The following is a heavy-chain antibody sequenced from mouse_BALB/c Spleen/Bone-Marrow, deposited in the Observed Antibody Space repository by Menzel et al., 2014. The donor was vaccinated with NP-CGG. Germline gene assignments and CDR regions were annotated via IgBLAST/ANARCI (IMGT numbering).Heavy chain of an antibody. Sequence: VQLQQSGAELVEPGASVKLSCKSSGYTFTSYYMYWVKRRPGQGLEWIGGINPSNGGTNFNEKFKSKATLTVDKSSSTAYMQLSSLTSEDSAVYYCTREGTFFAYWGQGTLVTVSA. V-gene: IGHV1S81*02. D-gene: IGHD3-3*01. J-gene: IGHJ3*01. CDR2: INPSNGGT. CDR3: TREGTFFAY. CDR1: GYTFTSYY.